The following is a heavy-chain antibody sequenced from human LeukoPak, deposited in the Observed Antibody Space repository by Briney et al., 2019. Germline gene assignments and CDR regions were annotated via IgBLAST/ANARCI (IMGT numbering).Heavy chain of an antibody. CDR3: ARAPHPNYDFWSGPIAYFDP. V-gene: IGHV3-7*01. CDR1: GFTFNSYC. D-gene: IGHD3-3*01. CDR2: IKQDGSEK. J-gene: IGHJ5*02. Sequence: PGGSLRLSCAASGFTFNSYCMSWVRQAPGKGLEWVATIKQDGSEKYYVDLVKGRFTISRDNAKNSLYLQMNSLRAEDTAVYYCARAPHPNYDFWSGPIAYFDPWGQGTLVTVSS.